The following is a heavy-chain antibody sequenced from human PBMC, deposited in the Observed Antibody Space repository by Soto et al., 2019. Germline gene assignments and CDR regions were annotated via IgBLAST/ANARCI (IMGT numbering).Heavy chain of an antibody. CDR2: IRSKANSYAT. D-gene: IGHD3-10*01. Sequence: GGSLRLSCAASGFTFSGSAMHWVRQASGKGLEWVGRIRSKANSYATAYAASVKGRFTISRDDSKNTAYLQMNSLKTEDTAVYYCTRLLSVGVHGDYWGQGTLVTVSS. CDR1: GFTFSGSA. V-gene: IGHV3-73*01. CDR3: TRLLSVGVHGDY. J-gene: IGHJ4*02.